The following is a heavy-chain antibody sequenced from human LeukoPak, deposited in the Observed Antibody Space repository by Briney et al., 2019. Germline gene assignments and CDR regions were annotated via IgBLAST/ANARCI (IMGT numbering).Heavy chain of an antibody. J-gene: IGHJ6*03. CDR1: GFRFSSYA. CDR3: ARAYGDYSLAWYYYYMDV. CDR2: ISSSSSTI. Sequence: PGGSLRLSCAASGFRFSSYAMHWVRQAPGKGLEWVSYISSSSSTIYYADSVKGRFTISRDNAKNSLYLQMNSLRAEDTAVYYCARAYGDYSLAWYYYYMDVWGKGTTVTISS. D-gene: IGHD4-17*01. V-gene: IGHV3-48*01.